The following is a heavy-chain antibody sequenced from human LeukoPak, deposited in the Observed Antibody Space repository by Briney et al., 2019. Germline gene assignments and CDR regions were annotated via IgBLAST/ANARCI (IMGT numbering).Heavy chain of an antibody. D-gene: IGHD6-19*01. CDR2: VNDSGGT. V-gene: IGHV4-34*01. CDR3: ARTLGSGWYAGESGVDY. CDR1: IDSFTNYY. J-gene: IGHJ4*02. Sequence: SETLSLTCAVYIDSFTNYYWSWIRQTPGKGLECIGEVNDSGGTNINPSLRSRVILSVDTSKNQSSLKLSSVTAADTAVYYCARTLGSGWYAGESGVDYWGQGTLVTVSS.